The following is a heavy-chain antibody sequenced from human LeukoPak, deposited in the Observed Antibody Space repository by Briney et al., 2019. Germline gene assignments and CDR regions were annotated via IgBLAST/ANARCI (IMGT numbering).Heavy chain of an antibody. CDR3: ATGPLGELSWNWFDP. J-gene: IGHJ5*02. V-gene: IGHV1-24*01. D-gene: IGHD3-16*02. CDR1: GYTLTELS. CDR2: FDPVDGET. Sequence: ASVTVSCTVSGYTLTELSMHWVRQAPGKGLEWMGGFDPVDGETIYAQKFQGRVTMTEDTSTDTAYMELSSLRSEDTAVYYCATGPLGELSWNWFDPWGQGTLVTVSS.